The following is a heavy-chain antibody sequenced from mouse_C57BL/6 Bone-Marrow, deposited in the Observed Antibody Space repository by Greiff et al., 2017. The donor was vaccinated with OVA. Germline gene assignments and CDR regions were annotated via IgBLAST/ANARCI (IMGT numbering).Heavy chain of an antibody. CDR3: ARDYYGSSWYFDV. CDR2: INPNNGGT. D-gene: IGHD1-1*01. Sequence: VQLQQSGPELVKPGASVKISCKASGYTFTDYYMNWVKQSHGKSLEWIGDINPNNGGTSYNQKFKGKATLTVDKSSSTAYMALRSLTSEDSAVYYCARDYYGSSWYFDVWGTGTTVTVSS. J-gene: IGHJ1*03. V-gene: IGHV1-26*01. CDR1: GYTFTDYY.